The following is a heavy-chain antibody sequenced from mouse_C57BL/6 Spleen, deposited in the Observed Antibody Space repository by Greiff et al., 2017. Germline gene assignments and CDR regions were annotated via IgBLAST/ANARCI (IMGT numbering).Heavy chain of an antibody. D-gene: IGHD1-1*01. Sequence: EVKLMESGGGLVQPGGSLSLSCAASGFTFTDYYMSWVRQPPGKALEWLGFIRNKANGYTTEYSASVKGRFTISRDNSQSILYLQMNALRAEDSATYYCARSTVRAYYFDYWGQGTTLTVSS. CDR3: ARSTVRAYYFDY. CDR1: GFTFTDYY. V-gene: IGHV7-3*01. J-gene: IGHJ2*01. CDR2: IRNKANGYTT.